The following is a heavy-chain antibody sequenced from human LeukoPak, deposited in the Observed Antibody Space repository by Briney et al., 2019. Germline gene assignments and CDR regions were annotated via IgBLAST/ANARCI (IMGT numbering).Heavy chain of an antibody. V-gene: IGHV1-2*02. J-gene: IGHJ4*02. CDR1: GGTFGSYA. CDR3: ARPVLKGYDNCGY. CDR2: INPNSGGT. Sequence: ASVKVSCKASGGTFGSYAISWVRQAPGQGLEWMGGINPNSGGTNYAQKFQGRVTMTRDTSISTAYMELSRLRSDDTAVYYCARPVLKGYDNCGYWGQGTLVTVSS. D-gene: IGHD1-20*01.